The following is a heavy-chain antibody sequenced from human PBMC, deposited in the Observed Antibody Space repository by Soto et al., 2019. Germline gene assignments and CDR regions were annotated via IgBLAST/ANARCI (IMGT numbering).Heavy chain of an antibody. CDR1: GGTFSSYA. J-gene: IGHJ6*02. D-gene: IGHD3-10*01. Sequence: QVQLVQSGAEVKKPGSSVKVSCKASGGTFSSYAISWVRQAPGQGREWMGGILPIFGTANYAQKFQGRVTITADESTSTDYMELSSLRSEDTAVYYCAVRGYGSGSYYYYYGMDVWGQGTTVTVSS. V-gene: IGHV1-69*01. CDR2: ILPIFGTA. CDR3: AVRGYGSGSYYYYYGMDV.